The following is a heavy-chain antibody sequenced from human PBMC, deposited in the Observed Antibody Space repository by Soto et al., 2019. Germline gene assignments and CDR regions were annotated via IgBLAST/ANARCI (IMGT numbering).Heavy chain of an antibody. CDR1: GFTFNTHA. V-gene: IGHV3-23*01. CDR3: SKWRLVYNSSQLDY. D-gene: IGHD6-6*01. Sequence: EVQVLESGGSLVQPGGSLRLSCIVSGFTFNTHALRLVRQAPGKCLEWVSSLSTGNDIIYYADSVKGRFTMSRDKSKNTLCQQMISLRAEYTAFYYCSKWRLVYNSSQLDYWGKGALVTFSS. CDR2: LSTGNDII. J-gene: IGHJ4*02.